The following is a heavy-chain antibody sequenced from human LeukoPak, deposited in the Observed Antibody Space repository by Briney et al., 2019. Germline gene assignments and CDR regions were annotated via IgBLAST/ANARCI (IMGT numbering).Heavy chain of an antibody. V-gene: IGHV4-59*02. CDR1: RAAVKTYS. Sequence: SETLSLTCKVSRAAVKTYSWSWIRQPPGKGLEWIGLVSYSGAANYNPSLKSRVTISVDTSNNQFSLKLSSVTAADTAVYYCARDMVGATPHWYFDLWGRGTLVTVSS. CDR2: VSYSGAA. J-gene: IGHJ2*01. CDR3: ARDMVGATPHWYFDL. D-gene: IGHD1-26*01.